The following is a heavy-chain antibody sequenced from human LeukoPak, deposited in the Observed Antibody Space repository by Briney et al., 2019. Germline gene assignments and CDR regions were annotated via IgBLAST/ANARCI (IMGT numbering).Heavy chain of an antibody. V-gene: IGHV1-69*06. CDR1: GGTFSSDA. Sequence: ASVKVSCKASGGTFSSDAISWLRQAPGQGLEWMGGIIPSFGSPNYAQKFQGRLRITADKPTSTAYMELSSLRSEDTALYYCAKTHYGDYWYYFDYWGQGTLVTVSS. D-gene: IGHD4-17*01. CDR3: AKTHYGDYWYYFDY. J-gene: IGHJ4*02. CDR2: IIPSFGSP.